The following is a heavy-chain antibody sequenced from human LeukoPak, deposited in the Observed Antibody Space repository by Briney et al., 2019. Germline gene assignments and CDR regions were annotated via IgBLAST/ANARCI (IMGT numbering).Heavy chain of an antibody. CDR3: ARQGLKGAKEWLQFGYFDY. J-gene: IGHJ4*02. CDR1: GGSISSSSYY. Sequence: SETLSLTCTVSGGSISSSSYYWGWIRQPPGKGLEWIGSIYYSGSTYYNPSLKSRFTISVDTSKNQFSLKLSSVTAADTAVYYCARQGLKGAKEWLQFGYFDYWGQGTLVTVSS. CDR2: IYYSGST. V-gene: IGHV4-39*01. D-gene: IGHD5-24*01.